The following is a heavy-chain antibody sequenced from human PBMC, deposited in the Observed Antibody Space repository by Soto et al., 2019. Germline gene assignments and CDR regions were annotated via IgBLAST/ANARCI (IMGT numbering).Heavy chain of an antibody. D-gene: IGHD3-3*01. V-gene: IGHV4-39*01. CDR1: GGSISSSSYY. CDR2: IYYSRST. CDR3: ARHGGYYDFWSGPGTINWFDP. J-gene: IGHJ5*02. Sequence: SETLSLTCTVSGGSISSSSYYWGWIRQPPGKGLEWIGSIYYSRSTYYNPSLKSRVTISVDTSKNQFSLKLSSVTAADTAVYYCARHGGYYDFWSGPGTINWFDPWGQGTLVTVSS.